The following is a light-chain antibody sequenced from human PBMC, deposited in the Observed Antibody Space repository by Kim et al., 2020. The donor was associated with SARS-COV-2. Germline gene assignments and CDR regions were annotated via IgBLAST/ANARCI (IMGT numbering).Light chain of an antibody. CDR1: ELGDKY. Sequence: SPGQPASITCSGDELGDKYVFWYQQKPGQSPVLVIYQDTKRPSGIPERFSASNSGNTATLTISGTQATDEADYYCQAWDSGTAVVFGEGTQLTVL. J-gene: IGLJ2*01. CDR2: QDT. CDR3: QAWDSGTAVV. V-gene: IGLV3-1*01.